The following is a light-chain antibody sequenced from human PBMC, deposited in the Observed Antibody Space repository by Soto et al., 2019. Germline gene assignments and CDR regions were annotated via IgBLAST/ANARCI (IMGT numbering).Light chain of an antibody. CDR1: GSNIGNNF. V-gene: IGLV1-51*01. CDR3: GTWDSSLSAVV. J-gene: IGLJ2*01. CDR2: DNN. Sequence: QSVLTQPPSVSAAPGQTVTISCSGSGSNIGNNFVSWYQQLPGTAPKLLIYDNNKRPSGIPDRFSASKSGTSATLGITGLQTGDEADYFCGTWDSSLSAVVFGGGTKLTVL.